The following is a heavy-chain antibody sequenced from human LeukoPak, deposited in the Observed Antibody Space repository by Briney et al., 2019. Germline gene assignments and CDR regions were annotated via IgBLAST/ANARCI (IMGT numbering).Heavy chain of an antibody. J-gene: IGHJ4*02. CDR3: AGTYYDYVWGSYRGFYFDY. CDR2: IKQDGSEK. CDR1: GFTFSSYR. Sequence: GGSLRLSCAASGFTFSSYRMSWLRQAPGKGLEGVANIKQDGSEKYYVDSVKGRFTISRDNAKNSLYLQMNSLRAEDTAVYYCAGTYYDYVWGSYRGFYFDYWGQGTLVTVSS. D-gene: IGHD3-16*01. V-gene: IGHV3-7*01.